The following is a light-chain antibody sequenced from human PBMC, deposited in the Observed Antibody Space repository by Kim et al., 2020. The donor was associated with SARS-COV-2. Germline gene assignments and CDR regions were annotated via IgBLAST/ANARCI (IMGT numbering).Light chain of an antibody. V-gene: IGLV3-1*01. CDR3: QAWDSSTAVV. CDR2: QDS. J-gene: IGLJ2*01. Sequence: VSPGQTASIPCSGDKLGNKYACWYQQKPGQSPVLVIYQDSKRPSGIPERFSGSNSGNTATLTISGTQAMDEADYYCQAWDSSTAVVFGGGTQLTVL. CDR1: KLGNKY.